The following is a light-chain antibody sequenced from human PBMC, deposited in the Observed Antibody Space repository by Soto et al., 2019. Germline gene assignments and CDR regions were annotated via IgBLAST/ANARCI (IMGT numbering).Light chain of an antibody. CDR3: SSYSRCSSVI. Sequence: QSALTQPASVSGSPGQSIAISCTGTSSDIGAYAYVSWYQQHPGKIPKLIVFDVNYRPSGVSSRFSGSKSGNTASLTISGLQAEDEADYYCSSYSRCSSVIFGGGTQLTVL. J-gene: IGLJ2*01. CDR2: DVN. V-gene: IGLV2-14*03. CDR1: SSDIGAYAY.